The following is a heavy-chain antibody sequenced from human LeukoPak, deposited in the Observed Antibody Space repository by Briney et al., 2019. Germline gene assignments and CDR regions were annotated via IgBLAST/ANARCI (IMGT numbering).Heavy chain of an antibody. Sequence: GGSLRLSCAASAFSLNTYNMNWVRRAPGKGLEWVSYISSSGSTIYYADSVKGRFTISRDNAKNSLYLQMNSLRAEDTAVYYCARTSEWLQFRLFFDYWGQGTLVTVSS. CDR1: AFSLNTYN. V-gene: IGHV3-48*04. CDR3: ARTSEWLQFRLFFDY. CDR2: ISSSGSTI. J-gene: IGHJ4*02. D-gene: IGHD5-24*01.